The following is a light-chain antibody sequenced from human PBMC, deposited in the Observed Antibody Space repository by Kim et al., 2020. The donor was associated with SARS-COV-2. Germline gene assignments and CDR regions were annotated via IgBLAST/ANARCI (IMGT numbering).Light chain of an antibody. CDR2: DVS. CDR1: SSDVGSHNH. J-gene: IGLJ1*01. Sequence: PGQSITISGSGTSSDVGSHNHFSWYQQHPGKVPQLRIYDVSNRPSGVSTRFSGSKSGNTASRTISGLQAEDESDYYCSSYTSSGVFGAGTKVTVL. V-gene: IGLV2-14*04. CDR3: SSYTSSGV.